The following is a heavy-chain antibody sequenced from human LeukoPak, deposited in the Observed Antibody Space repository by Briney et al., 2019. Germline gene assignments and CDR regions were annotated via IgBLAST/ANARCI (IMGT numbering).Heavy chain of an antibody. CDR2: IWYDGSNK. Sequence: PGRSLRLSCAASGFTFSSYGMHWVRQAPGKGLEWVAVIWYDGSNKYYADSVKGRFTISRDNSKNTLYLQMNSLRAEDTAVYYCARDPEPSGWYSGPTDYYYYGMDVWGQGTTVTVSS. J-gene: IGHJ6*02. D-gene: IGHD6-19*01. V-gene: IGHV3-33*01. CDR1: GFTFSSYG. CDR3: ARDPEPSGWYSGPTDYYYYGMDV.